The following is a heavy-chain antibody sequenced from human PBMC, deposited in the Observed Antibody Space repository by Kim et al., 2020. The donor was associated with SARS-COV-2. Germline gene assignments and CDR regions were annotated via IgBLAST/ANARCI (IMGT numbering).Heavy chain of an antibody. Sequence: SETLSLTCTVSGGSISSGGYYWSWIRQHPGKGLEWIGYIYYSGSTYYNPCLKSRVTISVDTSKNQFALKLSSVTAADTAVYYCARSRSSSWYEFDYWGQGTLVTVSS. V-gene: IGHV4-31*03. J-gene: IGHJ4*02. CDR2: IYYSGST. D-gene: IGHD6-13*01. CDR1: GGSISSGGYY. CDR3: ARSRSSSWYEFDY.